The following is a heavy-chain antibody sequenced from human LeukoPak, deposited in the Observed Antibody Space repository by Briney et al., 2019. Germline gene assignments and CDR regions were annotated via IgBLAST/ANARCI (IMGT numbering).Heavy chain of an antibody. D-gene: IGHD2-2*01. V-gene: IGHV1-2*02. CDR1: GYTFTGYY. Sequence: ASVKVSCKASGYTFTGYYMHWVRQAPGQGLEWMGWIDPNSGGTNYAQKFQGRVTMTRDTSISTAYMELSRLRSDDTAVYYCARASFISKYCSSTSCSLEHWGQGTLVTVSS. J-gene: IGHJ1*01. CDR3: ARASFISKYCSSTSCSLEH. CDR2: IDPNSGGT.